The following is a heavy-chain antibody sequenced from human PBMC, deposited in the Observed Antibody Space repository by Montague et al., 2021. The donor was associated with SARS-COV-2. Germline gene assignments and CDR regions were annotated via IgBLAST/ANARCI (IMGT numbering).Heavy chain of an antibody. CDR2: ISSSGSTI. J-gene: IGHJ4*02. D-gene: IGHD5-12*01. CDR1: VFIFSSYE. CDR3: ARGLPGLRARALFDY. V-gene: IGHV3-48*03. Sequence: SLRLSCAASVFIFSSYEMNWVRQAPGKGLEWVSYISSSGSTIYYADSVKGRFALSRDNAKNSLYLQMNILRAEDTAVYYCARGLPGLRARALFDYWGQGSLVTVSS.